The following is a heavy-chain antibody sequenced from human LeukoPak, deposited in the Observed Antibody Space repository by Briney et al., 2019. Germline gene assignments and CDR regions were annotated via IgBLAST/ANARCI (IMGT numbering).Heavy chain of an antibody. J-gene: IGHJ4*02. Sequence: GASVKVSCRASGYTFTSYAMNWVRQAPGQGLEWMGWINTNTGNPTYAQGFTGRFVFSLDTSVSTAYLQISSLKAEDTAVYYCARAGSYYDSSGYGTFDYWGQGTLVTVSS. D-gene: IGHD3-22*01. V-gene: IGHV7-4-1*02. CDR3: ARAGSYYDSSGYGTFDY. CDR1: GYTFTSYA. CDR2: INTNTGNP.